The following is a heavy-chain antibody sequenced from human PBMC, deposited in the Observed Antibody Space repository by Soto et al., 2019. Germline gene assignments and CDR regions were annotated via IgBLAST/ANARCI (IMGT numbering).Heavy chain of an antibody. J-gene: IGHJ4*02. CDR2: VYYTGST. V-gene: IGHV4-59*01. Sequence: PSKTLSLTCSVSGGSISGSYWSWIRQSPGKGLEWLGYVYYTGSTNYSPSLRSRVSISVDTSKNEFSLRLSSVTAADTAVYFCARSVAVPGAHIDYWGQGTQVTVSS. D-gene: IGHD6-19*01. CDR1: GGSISGSY. CDR3: ARSVAVPGAHIDY.